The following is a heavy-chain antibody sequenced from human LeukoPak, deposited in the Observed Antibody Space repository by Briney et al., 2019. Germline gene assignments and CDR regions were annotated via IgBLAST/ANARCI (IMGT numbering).Heavy chain of an antibody. CDR2: INRSGST. Sequence: SETLSLTCAVYGGSFSGYYWSWIRQPPGKGLEWIGEINRSGSTNYNPSLKSRVTISVDTSKNQFSLRLNSVTAADTAVYYCARAHYYGSGSYYMIAYWGQGTLVTVSS. D-gene: IGHD3-10*01. J-gene: IGHJ4*02. V-gene: IGHV4-34*01. CDR3: ARAHYYGSGSYYMIAY. CDR1: GGSFSGYY.